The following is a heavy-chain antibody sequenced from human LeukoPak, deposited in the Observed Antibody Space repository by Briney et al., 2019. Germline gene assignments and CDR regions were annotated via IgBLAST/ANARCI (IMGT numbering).Heavy chain of an antibody. Sequence: PGRSLRLSCAASGFTFSSYGMHWVRQAPGKGLEWVAVISYDGSNKYYADSVKGRFTISRDNSKNTLYLQMNSLRAEDTAVYYCAKDIVSHGSGSLIDYWGQGTLVTVSS. CDR2: ISYDGSNK. J-gene: IGHJ4*02. V-gene: IGHV3-30*18. CDR3: AKDIVSHGSGSLIDY. D-gene: IGHD3-10*01. CDR1: GFTFSSYG.